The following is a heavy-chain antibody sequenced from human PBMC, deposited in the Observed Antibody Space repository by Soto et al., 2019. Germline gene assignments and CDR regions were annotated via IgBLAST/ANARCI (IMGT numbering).Heavy chain of an antibody. CDR1: GFTFKTYA. J-gene: IGHJ4*02. D-gene: IGHD3-22*01. V-gene: IGHV3-30*18. CDR3: VKTQRPYYYDGSGYYPLGN. Sequence: QAHLVESGGGVDQPGRSLKLSCAASGFTFKTYAMHWVRQAPGKGLEWVAFISYDGSNNYYADSVKGRFTSSRDNSKNTLYLQMSSLRPDDTAVYYCVKTQRPYYYDGSGYYPLGNWGQGTLVTVSS. CDR2: ISYDGSNN.